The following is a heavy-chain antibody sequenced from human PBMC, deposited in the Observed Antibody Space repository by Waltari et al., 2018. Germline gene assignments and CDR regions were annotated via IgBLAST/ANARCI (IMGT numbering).Heavy chain of an antibody. Sequence: QVQLQESGPGLVKPSETLSLTCTVPGGSLPTYYWSWIRQPPGKGLELIGYIYYSGSTSYNASLKSRVTISVDTSKKQFSLRLRSVTAADTAVYYCARRTGLSTSSWYYFDHWGQGTLVTVSS. V-gene: IGHV4-59*08. CDR1: GGSLPTYY. CDR3: ARRTGLSTSSWYYFDH. CDR2: IYYSGST. J-gene: IGHJ4*02. D-gene: IGHD6-13*01.